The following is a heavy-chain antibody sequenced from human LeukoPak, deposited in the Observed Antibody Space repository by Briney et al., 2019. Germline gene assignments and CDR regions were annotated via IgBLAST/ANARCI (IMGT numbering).Heavy chain of an antibody. Sequence: SETLYLTCAVSGYSISSGYYWRWIRQPPGKGLEWIGSIYHSGSTYYNPSLKSRVTISVDTSKNQFSLKLSSVTAADTAVYYCARDYIVVVPAATYNWFHPWGQGTLVTVSS. J-gene: IGHJ5*02. CDR3: ARDYIVVVPAATYNWFHP. CDR1: GYSISSGYY. CDR2: IYHSGST. D-gene: IGHD2-2*01. V-gene: IGHV4-38-2*02.